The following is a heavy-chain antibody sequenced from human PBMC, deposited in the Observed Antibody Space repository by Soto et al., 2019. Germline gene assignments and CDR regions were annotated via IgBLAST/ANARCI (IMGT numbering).Heavy chain of an antibody. CDR1: GFTFSSYA. D-gene: IGHD3-9*01. CDR3: AKVNRPSAYYDILTGYYYFDY. CDR2: ISGSGGST. Sequence: PGGSLRLSCAASGFTFSSYAMSWVRQAPGKGLEWVSAISGSGGSTYYADSVKGRFTISRDNSKNTLYLQMNSLRAEDTAVYYCAKVNRPSAYYDILTGYYYFDYWGQGTLVTVSS. V-gene: IGHV3-23*01. J-gene: IGHJ4*02.